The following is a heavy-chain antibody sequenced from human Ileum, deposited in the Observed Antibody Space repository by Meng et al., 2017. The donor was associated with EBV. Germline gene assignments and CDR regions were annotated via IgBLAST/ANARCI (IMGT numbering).Heavy chain of an antibody. J-gene: IGHJ4*02. CDR3: AREVSNSSSWGSFDY. CDR1: GDSMRGPNW. V-gene: IGHV4-4*02. Sequence: QVHLEESGPGPGKPSGTLSVTCTVSGDSMRGPNWWHWVRQAPGEGLEWIGEIYHTGSTNYNPSLKSRVSMSVDQSRNQFSMRLTSVTAADTAVYFCAREVSNSSSWGSFDYWGQGALVTVSS. D-gene: IGHD6-6*01. CDR2: IYHTGST.